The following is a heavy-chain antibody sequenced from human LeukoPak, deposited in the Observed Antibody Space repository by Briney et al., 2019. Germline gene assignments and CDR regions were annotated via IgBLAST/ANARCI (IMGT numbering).Heavy chain of an antibody. Sequence: GSLRLSCAASGFTFSSYSMNWVRQAPGKGLEWVSSISSRSSYIYYADSVKGRFTISRDNAKNSLYLQMNSLGAEDTAVYYCARGDSSAAMPRNPWGQGTLVTVSS. D-gene: IGHD2-2*01. J-gene: IGHJ5*02. CDR3: ARGDSSAAMPRNP. V-gene: IGHV3-21*01. CDR1: GFTFSSYS. CDR2: ISSRSSYI.